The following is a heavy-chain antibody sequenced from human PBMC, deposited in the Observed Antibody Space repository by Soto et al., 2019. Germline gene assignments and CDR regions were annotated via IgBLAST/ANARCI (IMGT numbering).Heavy chain of an antibody. Sequence: QVQLVESGGGVVQPGRSLRLSCAASGFTFSSYGMHWVRQAPGKGLEWVAVIWYDGSNKYYADSVKGRFTISRDNSKNTLYLQMNSLRAEDTVVYYCARGYCSSTSCYADYYYGMDVWGQGTTVTVSS. J-gene: IGHJ6*02. V-gene: IGHV3-33*01. CDR3: ARGYCSSTSCYADYYYGMDV. D-gene: IGHD2-2*01. CDR2: IWYDGSNK. CDR1: GFTFSSYG.